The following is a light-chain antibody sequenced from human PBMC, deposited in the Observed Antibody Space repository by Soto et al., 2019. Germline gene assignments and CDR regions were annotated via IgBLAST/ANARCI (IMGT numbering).Light chain of an antibody. CDR1: QSVSNNY. J-gene: IGKJ5*01. V-gene: IGKV3-20*01. CDR3: QQYGNSPVT. CDR2: GAS. Sequence: EIVLTQSPGTLSSSPGERITLSCRASQSVSNNYLAWYQQKPGQAPRLLIYGASSRATGIPDRFSGSGSGTDFTLTISRLEPEDFAVYYCQQYGNSPVTFGQGTRLEIK.